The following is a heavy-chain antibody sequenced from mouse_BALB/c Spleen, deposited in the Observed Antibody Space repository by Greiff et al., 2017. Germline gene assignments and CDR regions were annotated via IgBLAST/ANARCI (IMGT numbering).Heavy chain of an antibody. V-gene: IGHV3-6*02. D-gene: IGHD2-3*01. CDR3: ARDDGYPPWFAY. CDR2: ISYDGSN. CDR1: GYSITSGYY. Sequence: DVKLVESGPGLVKPSQSLSLTCSVTGYSITSGYYWNWIRQFPGNKLEWMGYISYDGSNNYNPSLKNRISITRDTSKNQFFLKLNSVTTEDTATYYCARDDGYPPWFAYWGQGTLVTVSA. J-gene: IGHJ3*01.